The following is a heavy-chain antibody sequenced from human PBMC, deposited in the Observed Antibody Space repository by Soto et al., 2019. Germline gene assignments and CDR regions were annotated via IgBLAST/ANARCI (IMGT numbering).Heavy chain of an antibody. CDR1: GYTFTSYG. Sequence: ASVKVSCKASGYTFTSYGISWVRQAPGQGLEWMGWISAYNGNTNYAQKLQGRVTMTTDTSTSTAYMELRSLRSDDTAVYYCARGPHYDYVWGSYRYNWFDPWGQGTLVTVSS. D-gene: IGHD3-16*02. J-gene: IGHJ5*02. V-gene: IGHV1-18*01. CDR2: ISAYNGNT. CDR3: ARGPHYDYVWGSYRYNWFDP.